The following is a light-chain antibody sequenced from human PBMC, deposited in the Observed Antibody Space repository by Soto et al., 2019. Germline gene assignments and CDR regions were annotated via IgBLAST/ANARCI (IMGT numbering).Light chain of an antibody. Sequence: EIVLTQSPATLSLSPGERAALSCRASQTVSSSLAWYLQKPGQAPRLLIYEASNRATGIPARFSGSGSGANFTLTISSLEPEDFSLYYCQQHINWPLTFGGGNKVEIK. CDR3: QQHINWPLT. J-gene: IGKJ4*01. CDR1: QTVSSS. V-gene: IGKV3-11*01. CDR2: EAS.